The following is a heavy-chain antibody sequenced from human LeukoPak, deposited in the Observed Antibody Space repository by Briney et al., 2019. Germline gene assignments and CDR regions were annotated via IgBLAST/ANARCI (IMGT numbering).Heavy chain of an antibody. CDR1: GFTFSDYY. CDR2: ISSSGSTI. Sequence: GGSLRLSCAASGFTFSDYYMSWIRQAPGKGLEWVSYISSSGSTIYYAGSVKGRFTISRDNAKNSLYLQMNSLRAEDTAVYYCAREPITIFGVVTNYFDYWGQGTLVTVSS. CDR3: AREPITIFGVVTNYFDY. D-gene: IGHD3-3*01. J-gene: IGHJ4*02. V-gene: IGHV3-11*04.